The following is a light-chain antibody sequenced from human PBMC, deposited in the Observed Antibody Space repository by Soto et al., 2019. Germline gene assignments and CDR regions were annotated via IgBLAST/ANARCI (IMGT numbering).Light chain of an antibody. J-gene: IGLJ1*01. V-gene: IGLV1-40*01. Sequence: QSVLTQPPSVSGAPGQRVTISCTGSSSNIGAGYDVHWYQQLPGTDPKLLIYANSNRPSGVPDRFSGSKSGTSASLAITGLQADDEADYYYQSYDSSLTLRVFGTGTKVTVL. CDR3: QSYDSSLTLRV. CDR1: SSNIGAGYD. CDR2: ANS.